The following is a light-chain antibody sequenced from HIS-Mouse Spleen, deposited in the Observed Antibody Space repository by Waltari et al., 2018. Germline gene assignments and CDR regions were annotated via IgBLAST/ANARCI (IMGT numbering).Light chain of an antibody. J-gene: IGKJ4*01. Sequence: EIVMTQSPATLSVSPGESAPLSCRASQSVSSNLAWYQQKPGQAPRLLIYGASTRATGIPARFSGSGSGTEFTLTISSMQSEDFAVYYCQQYNNWPLTFGGGTKVEIK. CDR3: QQYNNWPLT. V-gene: IGKV3-15*01. CDR1: QSVSSN. CDR2: GAS.